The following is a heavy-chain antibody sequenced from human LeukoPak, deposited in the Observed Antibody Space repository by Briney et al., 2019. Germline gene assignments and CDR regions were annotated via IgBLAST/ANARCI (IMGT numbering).Heavy chain of an antibody. CDR1: GFIFSGYW. V-gene: IGHV3-7*01. CDR3: ASPGSVGDTGMPDY. D-gene: IGHD5-18*01. Sequence: GGSLRLSCAASGFIFSGYWMTWVRQVPGKGLEWVANIKQDGSEKYYVDSVKGRFTISRDNAKKSLYLHMNSLRAEDTAVYYCASPGSVGDTGMPDYWGQGTLVTVSS. CDR2: IKQDGSEK. J-gene: IGHJ4*02.